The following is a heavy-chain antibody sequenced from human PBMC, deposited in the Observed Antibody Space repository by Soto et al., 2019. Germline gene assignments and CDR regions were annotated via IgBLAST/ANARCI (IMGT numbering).Heavy chain of an antibody. CDR2: ISAYNGNT. V-gene: IGHV1-18*01. J-gene: IGHJ4*01. D-gene: IGHD5-12*01. Sequence: ASVKVSCKASGXTFTSYVISWVRQAPGQGLEWMGWISAYNGNTNYAQKLQGRVTMTTDTSTSTAYMELRSLRSDDTAVYYCARDVEMATTNNSGKTKKLDYWG. CDR1: GXTFTSYV. CDR3: ARDVEMATTNNSGKTKKLDY.